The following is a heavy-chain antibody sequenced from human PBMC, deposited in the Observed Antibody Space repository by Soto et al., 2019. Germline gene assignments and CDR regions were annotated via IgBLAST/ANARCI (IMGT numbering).Heavy chain of an antibody. J-gene: IGHJ5*02. CDR2: MNPNSGNT. V-gene: IGHV1-8*01. D-gene: IGHD2-2*02. CDR3: ARAPYCSSTSCYIADWFDP. CDR1: GYTFTSYD. Sequence: ASVKVSCKASGYTFTSYDINWVRLATGQGLEWMGWMNPNSGNTGYAQKFQGRVTMTRNTSISTAYMELSSLRSEDTAVYYCARAPYCSSTSCYIADWFDPWGQGTLVTVSS.